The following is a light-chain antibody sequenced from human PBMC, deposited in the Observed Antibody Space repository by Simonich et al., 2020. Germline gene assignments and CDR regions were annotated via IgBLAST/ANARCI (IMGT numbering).Light chain of an antibody. CDR1: QSLSSW. Sequence: DIQMTQSPSTLSASVGDRVTITCRASQSLSSWLAWYQQQPGKAPKLLIYKASSLESGVPSRFSGSGSGTEVTLTISSLQPDDFATYYCQQYNSYWTFGQGTKVEIK. V-gene: IGKV1-5*03. CDR3: QQYNSYWT. CDR2: KAS. J-gene: IGKJ1*01.